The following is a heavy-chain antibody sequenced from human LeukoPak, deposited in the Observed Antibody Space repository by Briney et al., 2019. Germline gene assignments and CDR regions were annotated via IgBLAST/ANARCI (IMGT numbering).Heavy chain of an antibody. J-gene: IGHJ4*02. CDR3: ARWGIHSGYDNDY. CDR1: GYTFTSYG. V-gene: IGHV1-18*01. D-gene: IGHD5-12*01. CDR2: ISAYNGNT. Sequence: ASVKVSCKASGYTFTSYGISWVRQAPGQGLEWTGWISAYNGNTNYAQKLQGRVTMTTDTSTSTAYIELRSLRSDDTAVYYCARWGIHSGYDNDYWGQGTLVTVSS.